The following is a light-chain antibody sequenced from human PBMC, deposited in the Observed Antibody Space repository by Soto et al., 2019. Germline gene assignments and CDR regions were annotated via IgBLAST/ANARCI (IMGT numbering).Light chain of an antibody. CDR1: SGDIGSYNY. CDR2: EVS. J-gene: IGLJ1*01. Sequence: QSALTQPASVSGSPGQSITISCTGTSGDIGSYNYVSWYQQQSGKAPKLMIHEVSNRPSGVSNRFSGSKSGNTTSLTISGLQAEDEADYYCSSYTSSRAYVFGIGTQVTVL. V-gene: IGLV2-14*01. CDR3: SSYTSSRAYV.